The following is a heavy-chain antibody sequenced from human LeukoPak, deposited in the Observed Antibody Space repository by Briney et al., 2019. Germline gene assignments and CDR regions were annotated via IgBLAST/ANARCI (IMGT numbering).Heavy chain of an antibody. V-gene: IGHV3-23*01. J-gene: IGHJ4*02. CDR3: AKVDRDCSSTRCYTWHYFDY. D-gene: IGHD2-2*01. CDR1: GFTFSSYA. Sequence: PWGSLRLSCAASGFTFSSYAMNWVRQAPGKGLEWVSAISGSGGSTYYADSVKGRFTISRDNSKNTLYLQMNSLRAEDTAVYYCAKVDRDCSSTRCYTWHYFDYWGQGTLVTVSS. CDR2: ISGSGGST.